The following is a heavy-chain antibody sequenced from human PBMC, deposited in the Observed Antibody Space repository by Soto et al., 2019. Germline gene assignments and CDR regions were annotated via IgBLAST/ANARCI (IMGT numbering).Heavy chain of an antibody. Sequence: EVQLLESGGGLVQPGGSLRLSCAASGFTFTNYAMSWVRQAPGKGLEWVSSISDSGGSTYYADSVKGRFTISRDNSKNTLNLQMNSLRAEDTAVYYCAKGYSGNYWGTFFDYWGQGTLVTVSS. CDR3: AKGYSGNYWGTFFDY. J-gene: IGHJ4*02. CDR1: GFTFTNYA. CDR2: ISDSGGST. D-gene: IGHD1-26*01. V-gene: IGHV3-23*01.